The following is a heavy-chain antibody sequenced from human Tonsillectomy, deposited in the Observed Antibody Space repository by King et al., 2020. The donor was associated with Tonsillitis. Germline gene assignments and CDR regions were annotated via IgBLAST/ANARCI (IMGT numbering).Heavy chain of an antibody. Sequence: VQLVESGGGVVQPGRSLRLSCAASRFTFTKYAMHWVRQAPGKGLEWVAVISYDGSDKYYADSVKGRFTISRDNSKNTLYLQMNSLRAEDTAVYYCARARAGSSSTNWFDPWGQGTLVTVSS. D-gene: IGHD6-13*01. CDR2: ISYDGSDK. CDR3: ARARAGSSSTNWFDP. J-gene: IGHJ5*02. CDR1: RFTFTKYA. V-gene: IGHV3-30*04.